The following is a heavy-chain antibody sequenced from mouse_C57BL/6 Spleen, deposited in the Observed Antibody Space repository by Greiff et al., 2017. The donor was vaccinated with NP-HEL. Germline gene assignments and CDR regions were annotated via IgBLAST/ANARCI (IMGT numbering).Heavy chain of an antibody. CDR1: GYTFTSYW. CDR3: ARDRTFDY. J-gene: IGHJ2*01. D-gene: IGHD3-2*01. V-gene: IGHV1-50*01. CDR2: IDPSDSYT. Sequence: QVQLQQSGAELVKPGASVKLSCKASGYTFTSYWMQWVKQRPGQGLEWIGEIDPSDSYTNYNQKFKGKATLTEDTSSSTAYMQLSSLTSEDSAVYYCARDRTFDYWGQGTTLTVSS.